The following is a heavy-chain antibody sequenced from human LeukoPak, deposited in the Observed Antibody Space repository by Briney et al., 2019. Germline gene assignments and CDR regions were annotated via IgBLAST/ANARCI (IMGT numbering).Heavy chain of an antibody. CDR1: GGSISSSSYY. V-gene: IGHV4-39*01. CDR2: IYYSGST. Sequence: SETLSLTCTVSGGSISSSSYYWGWIRQPPGKGLEWIGSIYYSGSTYYNPSLKSRVTISVDTSKTQFSLKLSSVTAADTAVYYCARYEENSGWYSYYFDYWGQGTLVTVSS. D-gene: IGHD6-19*01. CDR3: ARYEENSGWYSYYFDY. J-gene: IGHJ4*02.